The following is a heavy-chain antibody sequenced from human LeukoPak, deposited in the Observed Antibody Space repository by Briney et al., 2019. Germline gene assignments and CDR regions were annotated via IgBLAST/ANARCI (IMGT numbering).Heavy chain of an antibody. CDR1: GFTVSTNY. CDR3: ARSEDIVVVPAATAFDY. J-gene: IGHJ4*02. V-gene: IGHV3-11*01. CDR2: ISSSGSTI. D-gene: IGHD2-2*01. Sequence: GGSLRLSCAASGFTVSTNYMSWVRQAPGKGLEWVSYISSSGSTIYYADSVKGRFTISRDNAKNSLYLQVNSLRAEDTAVYYCARSEDIVVVPAATAFDYWGQGTLVTVSS.